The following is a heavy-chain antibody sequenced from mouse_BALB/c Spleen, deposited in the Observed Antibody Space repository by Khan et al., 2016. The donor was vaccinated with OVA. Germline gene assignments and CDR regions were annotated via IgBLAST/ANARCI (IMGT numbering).Heavy chain of an antibody. D-gene: IGHD1-1*01. Sequence: EVQLQESGPGLVKPSQSLSLTCTVTGYSITSGYAWNWIRQFPGNKLEWMGYISYSGGTSHNPSLKSRISITRDTSKNQFFLQLNSVTTEDTATYYCARGNYYGYYFDYWGQGTTLTVSS. CDR2: ISYSGGT. CDR1: GYSITSGYA. CDR3: ARGNYYGYYFDY. V-gene: IGHV3-2*02. J-gene: IGHJ2*01.